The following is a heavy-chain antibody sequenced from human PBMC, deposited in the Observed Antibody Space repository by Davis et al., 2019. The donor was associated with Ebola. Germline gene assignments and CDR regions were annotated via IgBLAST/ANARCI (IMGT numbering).Heavy chain of an antibody. V-gene: IGHV4-59*01. Sequence: PSETLSLTCTVSGGSIDNYDWHWIRQPPGKGLEHIAYISYSGRTRSNFSLKSRLTISLDISKNQFSLKLSSLTAADTATYYCAGSKRCSGYSCQLEPFDSWGQGTLVPVSS. CDR3: AGSKRCSGYSCQLEPFDS. D-gene: IGHD3-22*01. J-gene: IGHJ4*02. CDR1: GGSIDNYD. CDR2: ISYSGRT.